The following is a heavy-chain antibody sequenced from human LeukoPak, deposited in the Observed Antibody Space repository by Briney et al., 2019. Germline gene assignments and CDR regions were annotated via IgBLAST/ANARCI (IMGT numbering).Heavy chain of an antibody. J-gene: IGHJ5*02. V-gene: IGHV4-59*01. CDR3: ATTSPDSSGSPFDP. CDR1: GGSISSYY. Sequence: PSETLSLTCTVSGGSISSYYWSWIRQPPGKGLEWIGYIYYSGSTNYNPSLKSRVTISVDTSKNQFSLKLSSVTAADTAVYYCATTSPDSSGSPFDPWGQGTLVTVSS. D-gene: IGHD3-22*01. CDR2: IYYSGST.